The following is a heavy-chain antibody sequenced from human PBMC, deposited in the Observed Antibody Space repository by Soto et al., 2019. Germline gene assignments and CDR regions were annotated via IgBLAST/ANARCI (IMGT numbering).Heavy chain of an antibody. CDR1: GYTFTSYG. J-gene: IGHJ5*02. Sequence: ASVKVSCKASGYTFTSYGISWVRQAPGQGLEWMGWINAGNGNTKYSQKFQGRVTITRDTSASTAYMELSSLRSEDTAVYYCARERITGTTVWFDPWGQGTLVTVSS. D-gene: IGHD1-7*01. CDR3: ARERITGTTVWFDP. V-gene: IGHV1-3*01. CDR2: INAGNGNT.